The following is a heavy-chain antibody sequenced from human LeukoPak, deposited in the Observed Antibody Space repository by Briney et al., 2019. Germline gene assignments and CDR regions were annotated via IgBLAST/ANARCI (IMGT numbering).Heavy chain of an antibody. Sequence: PGGSLRLSCAASGFTFSSCWMSWVRQAPGKGREWVAVIWYDGSNKYYADSVKGRFTISRDNSKNTLYLQMNSRRAEDTAVYYCARDGSPPMVRGVISPDYWGQGTLVTVSS. D-gene: IGHD3-10*01. CDR3: ARDGSPPMVRGVISPDY. V-gene: IGHV3-33*08. J-gene: IGHJ4*02. CDR1: GFTFSSCW. CDR2: IWYDGSNK.